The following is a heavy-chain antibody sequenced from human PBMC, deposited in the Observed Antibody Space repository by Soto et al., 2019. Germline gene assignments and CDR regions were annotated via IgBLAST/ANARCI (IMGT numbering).Heavy chain of an antibody. Sequence: ASVKVSCKASGYTFTSYGISWVRQAPGKGLEWMGGFDPEDGETIYAQKLQGRVTMTTDTSTSTAYIELRSLRSDDTAVYYCARDWPYYYDSSGYYSSSRFDYWGQGTLVTVSS. CDR2: FDPEDGET. D-gene: IGHD3-22*01. CDR1: GYTFTSYG. J-gene: IGHJ4*02. V-gene: IGHV1-18*01. CDR3: ARDWPYYYDSSGYYSSSRFDY.